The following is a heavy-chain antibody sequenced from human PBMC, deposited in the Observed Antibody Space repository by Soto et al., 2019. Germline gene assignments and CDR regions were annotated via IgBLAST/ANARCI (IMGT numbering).Heavy chain of an antibody. D-gene: IGHD2-2*01. J-gene: IGHJ6*03. CDR1: GYTFTSYA. V-gene: IGHV1-3*01. CDR3: ARSFSTHCSSTSCYAPHTYYYYYYMDV. CDR2: INAGNGNT. Sequence: ASVKVSCKASGYTFTSYAMHWVRQAPGQRLERMGWINAGNGNTKYSQKFQGRVNITRDTSASTAYMELSSLRSEDTAVYYCARSFSTHCSSTSCYAPHTYYYYYYMDVWGKGTTVTVSS.